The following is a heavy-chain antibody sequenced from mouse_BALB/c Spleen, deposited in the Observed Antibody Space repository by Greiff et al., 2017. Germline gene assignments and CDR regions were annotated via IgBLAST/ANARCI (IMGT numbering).Heavy chain of an antibody. CDR3: ARREKRYYAMDY. J-gene: IGHJ4*01. CDR2: IYWDDDK. CDR1: GFSLSTSGMG. Sequence: QVQLKQSGPGILQPSQTLSLTCSFSGFSLSTSGMGVSWIRQPSGKGLEWLAHIYWDDDKRYNPSLKSRLTISKDTSSNQVFLKITSVDTADTATYYCARREKRYYAMDYWGQGTSVTVSS. V-gene: IGHV8-12*01.